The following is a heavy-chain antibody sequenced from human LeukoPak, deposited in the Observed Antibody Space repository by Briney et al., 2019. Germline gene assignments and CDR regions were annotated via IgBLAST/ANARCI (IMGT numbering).Heavy chain of an antibody. CDR1: GYTFTSYG. CDR3: ARPIKMATIEALDAFDI. V-gene: IGHV1-18*01. J-gene: IGHJ3*02. Sequence: ASVKVSCKASGYTFTSYGISWVRQAPGQGLEWMGWISAYNGNTNYAQKLQGRVTMTTDTSTSTAYMELRSLRSDDTAVYYCARPIKMATIEALDAFDIWGQGTMVTVSS. D-gene: IGHD5-24*01. CDR2: ISAYNGNT.